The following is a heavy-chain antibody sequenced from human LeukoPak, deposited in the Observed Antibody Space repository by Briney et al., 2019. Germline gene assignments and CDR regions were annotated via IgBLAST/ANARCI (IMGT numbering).Heavy chain of an antibody. D-gene: IGHD4-17*01. Sequence: ASVKVSCKASGGTFSNYAISWVRQAPGQGLEWMGRIIPIFGTTNYAQKFQGRVTIITDGSTSTAYVELSSLRSEDTAVYYCARTPTTMTTDAFDGLGQGTMVTVSS. CDR2: IIPIFGTT. J-gene: IGHJ3*01. V-gene: IGHV1-69*05. CDR3: ARTPTTMTTDAFDG. CDR1: GGTFSNYA.